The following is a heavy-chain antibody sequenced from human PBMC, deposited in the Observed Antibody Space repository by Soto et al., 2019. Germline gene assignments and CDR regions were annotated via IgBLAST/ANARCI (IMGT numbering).Heavy chain of an antibody. D-gene: IGHD2-2*01. CDR1: GDSISRSSYN. CDR2: ITNIVGT. J-gene: IGHJ4*02. Sequence: SETLSLTCSVSGDSISRSSYNWGWIRQSPGEGLEWIASITNIVGTQYNPSLKSRVTIFVDTSKNEFSLKVTSVTAADTGVYFCASRYAPSEFDHWGQGSLVTVSS. V-gene: IGHV4-39*01. CDR3: ASRYAPSEFDH.